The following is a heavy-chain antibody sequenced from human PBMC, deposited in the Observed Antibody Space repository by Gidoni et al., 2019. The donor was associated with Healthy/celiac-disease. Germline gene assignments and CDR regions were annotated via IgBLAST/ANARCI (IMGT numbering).Heavy chain of an antibody. CDR2: ISWNSGSI. CDR1: GFTFDDYA. J-gene: IGHJ5*02. Sequence: EVQLVESGGGLVQPGRSLRLSCAASGFTFDDYAMHWVRQAPGKGLEWVSGISWNSGSIGYADSVKGRFTISRDNAKNSLYLQMNSLRAEDTALYYCAKGGHLAVAGWFDPWGQGTLVTVSS. V-gene: IGHV3-9*01. D-gene: IGHD6-19*01. CDR3: AKGGHLAVAGWFDP.